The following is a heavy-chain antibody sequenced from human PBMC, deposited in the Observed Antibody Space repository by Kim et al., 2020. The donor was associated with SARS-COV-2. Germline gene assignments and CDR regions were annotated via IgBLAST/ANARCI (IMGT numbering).Heavy chain of an antibody. J-gene: IGHJ4*02. D-gene: IGHD3-10*01. V-gene: IGHV3-30*18. CDR1: GFTFKDAY. Sequence: GGSLRLSCAASGFTFKDAYMSWVRQAPGKGLEWVAVISYDGSNKYYADSVKGRFTISRDNSKNTLYLQMNSLRAEDTAVYYCAKGAALRKRITMVRGVIIPSLFDYWGQGTLVTVSS. CDR2: ISYDGSNK. CDR3: AKGAALRKRITMVRGVIIPSLFDY.